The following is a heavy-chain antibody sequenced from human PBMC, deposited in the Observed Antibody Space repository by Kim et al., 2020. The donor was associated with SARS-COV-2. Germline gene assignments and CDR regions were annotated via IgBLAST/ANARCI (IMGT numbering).Heavy chain of an antibody. CDR3: ARVSHPHDHSPYDFD. Sequence: GGSLRLSCAVSGFTFSDHHMTWIRQAPGKALEWVSYISTDSSTRYYAVSVRGRFTISRDNAKNSLYLRMTGLRAEDMATYYCARVSHPHDHSPYDFD. D-gene: IGHD5-12*01. V-gene: IGHV3-11*01. J-gene: IGHJ5*02. CDR2: ISTDSSTR. CDR1: GFTFSDHH.